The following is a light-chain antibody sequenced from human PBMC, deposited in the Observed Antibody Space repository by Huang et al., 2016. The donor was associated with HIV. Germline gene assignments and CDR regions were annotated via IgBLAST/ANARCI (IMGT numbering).Light chain of an antibody. J-gene: IGKJ2*01. CDR2: VAS. Sequence: DIQMTQSPSSLSASVGDRVTIACRDSQSIGTYLNLYHQKSGKAPNLLISVASSLRSGVPSRFSGSGSGTDFTLTINSLQPEDFATYYCQQSFTTPYTFGPGTKLEIK. CDR3: QQSFTTPYT. V-gene: IGKV1-39*01. CDR1: QSIGTY.